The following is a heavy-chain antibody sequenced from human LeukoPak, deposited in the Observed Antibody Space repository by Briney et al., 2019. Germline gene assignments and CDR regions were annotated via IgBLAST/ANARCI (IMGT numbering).Heavy chain of an antibody. CDR2: IRYSGST. Sequence: WETLSLTCNVSGGSISSNTYFWGWIRRPPGKGLEWIGSIRYSGSTYYNPSLKSRLTISVDTSKNQFSLKLISVTAADTAVYYCARDSHGFDIWGQGTMVTVSS. CDR3: ARDSHGFDI. CDR1: GGSISSNTYF. V-gene: IGHV4-39*07. J-gene: IGHJ3*02.